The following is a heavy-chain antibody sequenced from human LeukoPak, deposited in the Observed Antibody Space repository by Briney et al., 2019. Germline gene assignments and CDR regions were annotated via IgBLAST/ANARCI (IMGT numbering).Heavy chain of an antibody. J-gene: IGHJ5*02. Sequence: GGSLRLSCAASGFTFSSYAMHWVHQAPGKGLEWVAVISYDGSNKYYADSVKGRFTISRDNSKNTLYLQMNSLRAEDTAVYYCARGLTYYYDSSGWGLDPWGQGTLVTVSS. D-gene: IGHD3-22*01. V-gene: IGHV3-30-3*01. CDR3: ARGLTYYYDSSGWGLDP. CDR1: GFTFSSYA. CDR2: ISYDGSNK.